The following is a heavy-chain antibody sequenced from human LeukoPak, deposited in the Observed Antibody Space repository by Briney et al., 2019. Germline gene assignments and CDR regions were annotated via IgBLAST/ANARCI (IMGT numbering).Heavy chain of an antibody. CDR1: GFTFSSYG. CDR2: IWYDGSDK. V-gene: IGHV3-33*01. J-gene: IGHJ4*02. D-gene: IGHD3-10*01. CDR3: AREGASGSYLGY. Sequence: GRSLRLSCAASGFTFSSYGMHWVRQAPGKGLEWVAIIWYDGSDKYYADSVKGRFTIFRDNSRNTLYLEMNSLRAEDTAVYFCAREGASGSYLGYWGQGTLVTVSS.